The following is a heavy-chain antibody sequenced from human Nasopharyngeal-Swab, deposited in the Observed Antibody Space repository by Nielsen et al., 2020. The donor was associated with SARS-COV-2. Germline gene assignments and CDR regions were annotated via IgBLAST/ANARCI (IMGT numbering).Heavy chain of an antibody. CDR3: ARWGVVVPAAQGGGWFDP. Sequence: GESLKISCAASGFTFDDYGMSWVRQAPGKGLEWVSGINWNGGSTGCADSVKGRFTISRDNAKNSLYLQMNSLRAEDTALYHCARWGVVVPAAQGGGWFDPWGQGTLVTVSS. D-gene: IGHD2-2*01. V-gene: IGHV3-20*01. CDR1: GFTFDDYG. J-gene: IGHJ5*02. CDR2: INWNGGST.